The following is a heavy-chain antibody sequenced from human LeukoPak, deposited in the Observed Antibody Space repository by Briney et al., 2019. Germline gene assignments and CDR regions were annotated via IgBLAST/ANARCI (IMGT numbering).Heavy chain of an antibody. CDR1: GFTLNSYA. D-gene: IGHD3-10*01. CDR2: ISYDGSNA. V-gene: IGHV3-30*04. CDR3: AKDLGYYGSGSGMDV. J-gene: IGHJ6*02. Sequence: GGSLRLSCAASGFTLNSYAMHWVRQAPGKGLEWVAVISYDGSNAYYADSVKGRFTISRDNSKNTLYLQMNSLRAEDTAVYYCAKDLGYYGSGSGMDVWGQGTTVTVSS.